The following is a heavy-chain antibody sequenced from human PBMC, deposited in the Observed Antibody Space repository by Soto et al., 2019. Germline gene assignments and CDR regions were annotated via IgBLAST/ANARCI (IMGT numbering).Heavy chain of an antibody. CDR1: GFTFSSYA. Sequence: MRLSCAASGFTFSSYAMSWVRQAPGKGLEWVSAISGSGGSTYYADSVKGRFTISRDNSKNTLYLQMNSLRAEDTAVYYCAKIMVATPRGYYYYGMDVWGQGTTVTVSS. V-gene: IGHV3-23*01. D-gene: IGHD2-8*01. CDR3: AKIMVATPRGYYYYGMDV. CDR2: ISGSGGST. J-gene: IGHJ6*02.